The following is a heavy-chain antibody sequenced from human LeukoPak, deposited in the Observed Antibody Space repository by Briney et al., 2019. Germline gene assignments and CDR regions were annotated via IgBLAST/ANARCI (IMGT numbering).Heavy chain of an antibody. V-gene: IGHV3-66*01. CDR3: ATADSGSYYSGFDY. CDR1: GFTVSSNY. J-gene: IGHJ4*02. Sequence: PGGSLRLSCAASGFTVSSNYMSWVSQAPGKGLEWVSVVYSGGSTHYADSVKGRFTISRDNSKNTLYLHMNSLRAEDTAVYYCATADSGSYYSGFDYWGQGTLVTVSS. D-gene: IGHD1-26*01. CDR2: VYSGGST.